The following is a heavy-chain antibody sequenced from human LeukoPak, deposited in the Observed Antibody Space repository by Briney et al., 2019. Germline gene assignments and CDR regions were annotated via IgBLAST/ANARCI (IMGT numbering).Heavy chain of an antibody. CDR1: GGTFSSYA. V-gene: IGHV1-69*13. Sequence: ASVRVSCKASGGTFSSYAISWVRQAPGQGLEWMGGIIPIFGTANYAQKFQGRVTITADESTSTAYMELSSLRSEDTAVYYCHTSGYDRTWFDPWGQGTLVTVSS. D-gene: IGHD5-12*01. J-gene: IGHJ5*02. CDR3: HTSGYDRTWFDP. CDR2: IIPIFGTA.